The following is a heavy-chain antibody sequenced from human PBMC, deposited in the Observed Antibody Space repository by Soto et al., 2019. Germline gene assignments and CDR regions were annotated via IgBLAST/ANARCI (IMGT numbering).Heavy chain of an antibody. V-gene: IGHV4-59*08. J-gene: IGHJ6*02. CDR3: ARHPSRRYYDSSGYYYPLVYGMDV. Sequence: PSETLSLTCTVSGCSFSPHYWSWIRQPPGKGLEWVGYIYYAGSTSYNPSLRGRVTISLETSKSQFSLKLSSVTAADTAVYYCARHPSRRYYDSSGYYYPLVYGMDVWGQGTTVTVSS. CDR1: GCSFSPHY. CDR2: IYYAGST. D-gene: IGHD3-22*01.